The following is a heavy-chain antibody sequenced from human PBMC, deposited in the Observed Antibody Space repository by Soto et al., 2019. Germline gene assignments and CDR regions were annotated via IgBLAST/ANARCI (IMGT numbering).Heavy chain of an antibody. Sequence: ASGKVSCKASGYTFTSYDINWVRQATGQGLEWMGWMNPNSGNTGYAQKFQGRVTMTRNTSISTAYMELSSLRSEDTAVYYCAGGRRRGYCSGGSCLGNYGMDVWGQGTTVTVSS. CDR3: AGGRRRGYCSGGSCLGNYGMDV. V-gene: IGHV1-8*01. J-gene: IGHJ6*02. CDR1: GYTFTSYD. CDR2: MNPNSGNT. D-gene: IGHD2-15*01.